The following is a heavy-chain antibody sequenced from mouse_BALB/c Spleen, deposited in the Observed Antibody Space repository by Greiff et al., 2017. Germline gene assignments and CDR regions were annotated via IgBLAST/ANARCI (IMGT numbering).Heavy chain of an antibody. CDR2: IDPANGNT. J-gene: IGHJ4*01. D-gene: IGHD1-1*01. V-gene: IGHV14-3*02. Sequence: VQLQQSGAELVKPGASVKLSCTASGFNIKDTYMHWVKQRPEQGLEWIGRIDPANGNTKYDPKFQGKATITADTSSNTAYLQLSSLTSEDTAVYYCASGAYGSSLYAVDYWGQGTSVTVSS. CDR3: ASGAYGSSLYAVDY. CDR1: GFNIKDTY.